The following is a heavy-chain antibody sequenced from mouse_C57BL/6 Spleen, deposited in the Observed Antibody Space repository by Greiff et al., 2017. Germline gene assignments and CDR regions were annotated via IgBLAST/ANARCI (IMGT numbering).Heavy chain of an antibody. CDR2: IYPGDGDT. D-gene: IGHD1-1*01. J-gene: IGHJ3*01. CDR3: TSPLYGSSPWFAY. CDR1: GYAFSSYW. Sequence: VQLQESGAELVKPGASVKISCKASGYAFSSYWMNWVKQRPGKGLEWIGQIYPGDGDTNYNGKFKGKATLTADESSSTAYMQLSSLTSEDAAVYFCTSPLYGSSPWFAYWGQGTLVTVSA. V-gene: IGHV1-80*01.